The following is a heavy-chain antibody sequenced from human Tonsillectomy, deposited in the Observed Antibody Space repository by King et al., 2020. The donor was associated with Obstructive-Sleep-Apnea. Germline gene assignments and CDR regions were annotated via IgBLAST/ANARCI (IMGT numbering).Heavy chain of an antibody. V-gene: IGHV4-4*07. D-gene: IGHD2-15*01. CDR3: ARGYCSGGSCVSYNWFDP. J-gene: IGHJ5*02. Sequence: QLQESGPGLVKPSETLSLTCTVSGGSISSYYWSWIWQPAGKGLEWMGRIYTSGSTNYNPSLKSRVTMSVDTSKNQFSLKLSSVTAADTAVYYCARGYCSGGSCVSYNWFDPWGQGTLVTVSS. CDR1: GGSISSYY. CDR2: IYTSGST.